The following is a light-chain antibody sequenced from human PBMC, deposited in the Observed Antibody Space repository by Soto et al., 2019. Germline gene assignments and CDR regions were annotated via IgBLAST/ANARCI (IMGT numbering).Light chain of an antibody. V-gene: IGKV1-39*01. CDR1: QTISSY. CDR2: AAS. J-gene: IGKJ4*01. CDR3: QQSYSLPRT. Sequence: DIQMTQSPSSLSASVGDRVTITCRASQTISSYLNWYQHKPGKAPKLLIYAASNLQSGVPSRFSGSGSGTACTLTISSLQPEDFATYYCQQSYSLPRTFGGGARVEIK.